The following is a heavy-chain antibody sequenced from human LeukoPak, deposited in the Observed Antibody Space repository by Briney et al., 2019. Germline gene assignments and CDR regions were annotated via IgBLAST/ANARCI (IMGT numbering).Heavy chain of an antibody. CDR3: ARDRYCSSTSCYAKYYFDY. Sequence: VASVKVSCKAYGNTFTNNGISWVRQAPGQGLEWMGWISAYNGYTNYAQKLQGRVTMTTDTSTSTVYMELRSLRSDDTAVYYCARDRYCSSTSCYAKYYFDYWGQGTLVTVSS. CDR2: ISAYNGYT. D-gene: IGHD2-2*01. J-gene: IGHJ4*02. CDR1: GNTFTNNG. V-gene: IGHV1-18*01.